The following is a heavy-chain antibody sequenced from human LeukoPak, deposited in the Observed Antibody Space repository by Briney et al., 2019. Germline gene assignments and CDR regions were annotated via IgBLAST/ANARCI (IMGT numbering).Heavy chain of an antibody. D-gene: IGHD3-10*01. J-gene: IGHJ5*01. Sequence: SETLSLTCTVSGGSISSYYWSWIRQPPGKGLEWIGYIYYSGSTNYNPSLKSRVTISVDTSKNQFSLKLNSVTAADTAVYYCARRVGFYGSGSLNYFDPWGQGILVSVSS. CDR3: ARRVGFYGSGSLNYFDP. CDR1: GGSISSYY. V-gene: IGHV4-59*12. CDR2: IYYSGST.